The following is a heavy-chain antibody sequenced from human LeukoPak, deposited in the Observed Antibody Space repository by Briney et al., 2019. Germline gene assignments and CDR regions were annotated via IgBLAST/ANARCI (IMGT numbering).Heavy chain of an antibody. CDR3: AKDGLYYDLSMHIYYFDY. V-gene: IGHV3-23*01. J-gene: IGHJ4*02. CDR2: ITGSGDTT. D-gene: IGHD3-22*01. CDR1: GFTFSGYA. Sequence: GGSLRLSCAASGFTFSGYAMAWVRQAPGKALEWVSAITGSGDTTYYADSVKGRFTISRDNSKNTLYLQMNSLRAEDTALYYCAKDGLYYDLSMHIYYFDYWGQGTLVAVSS.